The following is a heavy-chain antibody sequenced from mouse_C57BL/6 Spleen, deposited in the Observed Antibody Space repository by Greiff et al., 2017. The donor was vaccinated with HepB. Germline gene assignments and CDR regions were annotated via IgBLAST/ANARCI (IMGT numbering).Heavy chain of an antibody. CDR1: GFTFSDYY. CDR2: INYDGSST. Sequence: EVKVEESEGGLVQPGSSMKLSCTASGFTFSDYYMAWVRQVPEKGLEWVANINYDGSSTYYLDSLKSRFIISRDNAKNILYLQMSSLKSEDTATYYCARLDVSTMVYYLDYWGQGTTLTVSS. D-gene: IGHD2-1*01. V-gene: IGHV5-16*01. CDR3: ARLDVSTMVYYLDY. J-gene: IGHJ2*01.